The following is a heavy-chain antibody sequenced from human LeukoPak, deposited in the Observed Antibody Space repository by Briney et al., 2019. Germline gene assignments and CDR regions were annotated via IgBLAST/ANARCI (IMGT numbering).Heavy chain of an antibody. V-gene: IGHV3-74*01. CDR1: GFTFSSYW. J-gene: IGHJ3*02. D-gene: IGHD2-21*02. CDR2: INSDGRMT. Sequence: PGGSLRVSCAASGFTFSSYWMDWVGQAPGKGLVWVSGINSDGRMTRYAESVKGRFTISRDNAKNTLYLQMNSLRAEDTSVYYCARVGSTDSPHAFDIWGQGTMVTVSS. CDR3: ARVGSTDSPHAFDI.